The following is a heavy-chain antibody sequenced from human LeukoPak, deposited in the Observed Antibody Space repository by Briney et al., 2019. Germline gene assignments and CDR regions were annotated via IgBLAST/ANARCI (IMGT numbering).Heavy chain of an antibody. J-gene: IGHJ3*02. V-gene: IGHV3-11*04. CDR1: GFTFSNAW. Sequence: GGSLRLSCAAPGFTFSNAWMSWVRQAPGKGLEWVSVVSGSGHTTYYADSVKGRFTISRDNAKNSLYLQMNSLRAEDTAVYYCARAFSYSSGWLDAFDIWGQGTMVTVSS. D-gene: IGHD6-19*01. CDR2: VSGSGHTT. CDR3: ARAFSYSSGWLDAFDI.